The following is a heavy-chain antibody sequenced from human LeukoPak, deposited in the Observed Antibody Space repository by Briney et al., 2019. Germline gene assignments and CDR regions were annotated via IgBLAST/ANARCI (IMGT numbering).Heavy chain of an antibody. Sequence: SETLSLTCTVSGGSIGSGDYYWSWLRQPPGKGLGWIGYIYYSGGTYYNPSLKSRVTISVDLSKNQFSLKLSSVTAADTAVYYCARLVVNHTFDYWGQGTLVTVSS. J-gene: IGHJ4*02. CDR2: IYYSGGT. CDR1: GGSIGSGDYY. CDR3: ARLVVNHTFDY. D-gene: IGHD2-15*01. V-gene: IGHV4-30-4*01.